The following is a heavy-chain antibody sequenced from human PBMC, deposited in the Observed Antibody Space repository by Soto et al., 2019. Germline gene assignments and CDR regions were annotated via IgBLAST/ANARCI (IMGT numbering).Heavy chain of an antibody. CDR2: ISAYNGNT. D-gene: IGHD2-2*01. CDR1: GYTFTSYG. Sequence: GASVKVSCKASGYTFTSYGISWVRQAPGQGLEWMGWISAYNGNTNYAQKLQGRVTMTTDTSTSTAYMELRSLRSDDTAVYYCAASIVLVPRYYYGMDVWGQGTTVTVSS. V-gene: IGHV1-18*01. CDR3: AASIVLVPRYYYGMDV. J-gene: IGHJ6*02.